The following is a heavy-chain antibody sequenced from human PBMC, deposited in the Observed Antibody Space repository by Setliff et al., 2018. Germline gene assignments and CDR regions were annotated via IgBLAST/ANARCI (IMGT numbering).Heavy chain of an antibody. CDR3: ARTFGGVIVPLYYFDN. CDR2: IYYSGSTS. D-gene: IGHD3-16*02. Sequence: PSETLSLTCTVSGDSISSRRNYWGWFRQPAGKGLEWIGYIYYSGSTSYYNPSLKSRVTISVGTSKNQFSLKLSSVTAADTAVYYCARTFGGVIVPLYYFDNWGQGTLVTVSS. J-gene: IGHJ4*02. V-gene: IGHV4-31*03. CDR1: GDSISSRRNY.